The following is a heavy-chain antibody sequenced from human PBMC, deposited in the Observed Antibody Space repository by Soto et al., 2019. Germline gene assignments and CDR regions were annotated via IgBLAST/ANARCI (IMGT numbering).Heavy chain of an antibody. D-gene: IGHD5-18*01. J-gene: IGHJ6*02. CDR2: ITPIFGTA. CDR3: ARDRDTAMVTAPGPYYGMDV. Sequence: QVQLVQSGAEVKKPGSSVKVSCKASGGTFSSYAISWVRQAPGQGLEWMGGITPIFGTANYAQKFQGRVTITADESTSTAYMELSSLRSEDTAVYYCARDRDTAMVTAPGPYYGMDVWGQGTTVTVSS. CDR1: GGTFSSYA. V-gene: IGHV1-69*01.